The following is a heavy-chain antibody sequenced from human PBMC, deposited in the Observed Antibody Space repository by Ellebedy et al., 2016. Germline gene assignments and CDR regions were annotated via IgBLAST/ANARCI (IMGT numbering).Heavy chain of an antibody. CDR2: ISGSGTGT. CDR3: AKEDYYDSSGPFDY. CDR1: GFTFSSYA. V-gene: IGHV3-23*01. Sequence: GGSLRLSCAASGFTFSSYAMSWVRQAPGKGLEWVSAISGSGTGTYYADSVKGRFTISRDNSKDTLYLQMNSLRAEDTAVYYCAKEDYYDSSGPFDYWGQGTLVTVSS. J-gene: IGHJ4*02. D-gene: IGHD3-22*01.